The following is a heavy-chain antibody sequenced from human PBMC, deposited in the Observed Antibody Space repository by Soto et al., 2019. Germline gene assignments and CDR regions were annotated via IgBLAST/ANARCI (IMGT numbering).Heavy chain of an antibody. CDR2: VYYSGTT. CDR1: GGSIDSGDYY. J-gene: IGHJ3*02. CDR3: ATTTLLVPGAFDI. Sequence: SETLSLTCTVSGGSIDSGDYYWSWIRQPPGKGLEWIGYVYYSGTTNYNPFLKSRVTLSLDKSKNQFSLKMNSVTAADTAVYYCATTTLLVPGAFDIWGQGTMVTVSS. V-gene: IGHV4-61*08. D-gene: IGHD2-2*01.